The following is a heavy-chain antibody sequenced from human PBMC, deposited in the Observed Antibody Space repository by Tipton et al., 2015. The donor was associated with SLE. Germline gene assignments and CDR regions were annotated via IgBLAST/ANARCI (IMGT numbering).Heavy chain of an antibody. D-gene: IGHD3-22*01. J-gene: IGHJ4*02. Sequence: SLRLSCAASGFTFSSYAMSWVRQAPGKGLEWVSAISGSGGSTYYADSVKGRFTISRDNSKNTLYLQMNSLRAEDTAVYYCAKDLDYYDSSGDFDYWGQGTLVTVSS. CDR2: ISGSGGST. CDR1: GFTFSSYA. CDR3: AKDLDYYDSSGDFDY. V-gene: IGHV3-23*01.